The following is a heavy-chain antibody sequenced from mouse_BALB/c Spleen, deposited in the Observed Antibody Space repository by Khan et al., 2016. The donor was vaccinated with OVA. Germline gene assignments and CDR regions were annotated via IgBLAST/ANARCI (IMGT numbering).Heavy chain of an antibody. Sequence: EVELVESGGGLVQPGGSRKLSCAASGFTFSDYGMAWVRQAPGKGPEWVAFISSLAYSFYYADTVTGRFTISRENAKNTLYLELSSLRSEDTAMYWGRRGGKGGFAYWGQGTLVTVAA. J-gene: IGHJ3*01. CDR1: GFTFSDYG. CDR2: ISSLAYSF. CDR3: RRGGKGGFAY. V-gene: IGHV5-15*02.